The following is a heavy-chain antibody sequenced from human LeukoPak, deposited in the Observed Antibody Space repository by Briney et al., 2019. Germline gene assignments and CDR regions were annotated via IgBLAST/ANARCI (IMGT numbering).Heavy chain of an antibody. CDR3: ARDGLHTGHSDY. J-gene: IGHJ4*02. CDR2: VSDSSDV. V-gene: IGHV3-48*02. Sequence: GGSLRLSCAASGFTFSSYGMHWVRQAPGKGLEWVSTVSDSSDVHYSDSVKGRFTISRDNARNSLYLQMNSLRDEDTAVYYCARDGLHTGHSDYWGQGTLVTVSS. D-gene: IGHD2-21*01. CDR1: GFTFSSYG.